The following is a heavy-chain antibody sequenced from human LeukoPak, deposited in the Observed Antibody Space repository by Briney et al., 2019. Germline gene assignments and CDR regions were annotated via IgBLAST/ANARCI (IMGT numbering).Heavy chain of an antibody. Sequence: PSETLSLTCTVSGGSISGYYWSWIRQPPGKGLEWIGEINHSGSTNYNPSLKSRVTISVDTSKNQFSLKLSSVTAADTAVYYCARVGSYYDFWSGQTYYYGMDVWGQGTTVTVSS. CDR2: INHSGST. V-gene: IGHV4-34*01. CDR3: ARVGSYYDFWSGQTYYYGMDV. CDR1: GGSISGYY. D-gene: IGHD3-3*01. J-gene: IGHJ6*02.